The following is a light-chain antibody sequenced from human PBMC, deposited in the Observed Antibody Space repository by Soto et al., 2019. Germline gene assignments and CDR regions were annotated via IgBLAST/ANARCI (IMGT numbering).Light chain of an antibody. CDR2: GAS. CDR1: QSVGSNY. Sequence: EFVLTESPGTLSLCPGERATLSWRASQSVGSNYLAWYQQKPGQAPRLLIYGASSRATGIADRFSGSGSGTDFTLTISRLEPEDFALYYCQQYGYSPITFGQGTRLEI. V-gene: IGKV3-20*01. J-gene: IGKJ5*01. CDR3: QQYGYSPIT.